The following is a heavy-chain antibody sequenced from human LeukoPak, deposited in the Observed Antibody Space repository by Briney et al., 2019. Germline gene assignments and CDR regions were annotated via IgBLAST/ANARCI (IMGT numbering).Heavy chain of an antibody. V-gene: IGHV4-34*01. CDR3: ARGEYCSGGSCHEYFQH. Sequence: PSETLSLTCAVYGGSFSGYYWSWIRQPPGKGLEWIGEINHSGSTNYNPSLKSRVTISVDTSKNQFSLKLSSVTAADTAVYYCARGEYCSGGSCHEYFQHWGQGTLVTVSS. J-gene: IGHJ1*01. D-gene: IGHD2-15*01. CDR2: INHSGST. CDR1: GGSFSGYY.